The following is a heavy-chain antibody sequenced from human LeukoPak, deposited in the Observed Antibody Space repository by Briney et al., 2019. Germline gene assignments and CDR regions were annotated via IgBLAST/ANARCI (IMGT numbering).Heavy chain of an antibody. V-gene: IGHV3-21*01. CDR3: VRELGAPAAGAFDI. CDR1: GFTFCSYS. CDR2: MGSSGTNG. D-gene: IGHD3-3*02. Sequence: GGSLRLSCAGSGFTFCSYSMNWVRQAPGKGLEWVSSMGSSGTNGYYADSVKGRFIISRDNAKNSLFLQMNSLRAEDSALYYCVRELGAPAAGAFDIWGQGTLVTVSS. J-gene: IGHJ3*02.